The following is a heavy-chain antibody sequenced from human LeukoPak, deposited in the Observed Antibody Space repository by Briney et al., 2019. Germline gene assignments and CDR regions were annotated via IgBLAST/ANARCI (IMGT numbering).Heavy chain of an antibody. CDR1: GYTFTSYG. CDR3: AIGIHDAFDI. Sequence: ASVKVSCKASGYTFTSYGISWVRQAPGQGLEWMGGIIPIFGTANYAQKFQGRVTITADESTSTAYMELSSLRSEDTAVYYCAIGIHDAFDIWGQGTMVTVSS. V-gene: IGHV1-69*13. CDR2: IIPIFGTA. J-gene: IGHJ3*02.